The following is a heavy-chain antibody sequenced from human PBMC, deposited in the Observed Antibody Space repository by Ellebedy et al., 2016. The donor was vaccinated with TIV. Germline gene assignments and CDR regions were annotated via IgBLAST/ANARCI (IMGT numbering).Heavy chain of an antibody. Sequence: PGGSLRLSCAASGFTFTNAWMNWLRQAPGKGLAWVGRIKSKIDGATTDYALPVRGRFTISRADSTKTVYLQMNSLETEDTAIYYCTTAPRSGGGTGGSWFDPWGQGALVTVSS. CDR3: TTAPRSGGGTGGSWFDP. D-gene: IGHD1-26*01. CDR1: GFTFTNAW. V-gene: IGHV3-15*07. CDR2: IKSKIDGATT. J-gene: IGHJ5*02.